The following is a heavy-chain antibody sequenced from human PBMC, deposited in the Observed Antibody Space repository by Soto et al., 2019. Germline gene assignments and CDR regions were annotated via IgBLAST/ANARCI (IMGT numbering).Heavy chain of an antibody. D-gene: IGHD3-22*01. CDR2: IWYDGSNK. Sequence: QVQLVESGGGVVQPGSSLRLSCAASGFTFSSCGMHWVRQAPGKGLEWVAVIWYDGSNKYYADSVKGRFTISRDNSKNTLYLQMNSLRAEDTAVYYCAGSSGYYFFDYWGQGTLVTVSS. V-gene: IGHV3-33*01. CDR3: AGSSGYYFFDY. CDR1: GFTFSSCG. J-gene: IGHJ4*02.